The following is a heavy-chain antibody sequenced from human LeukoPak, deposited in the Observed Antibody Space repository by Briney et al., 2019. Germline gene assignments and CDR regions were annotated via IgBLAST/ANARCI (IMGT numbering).Heavy chain of an antibody. J-gene: IGHJ3*02. CDR3: AGGTMIVEGDI. CDR1: GFTFSSYA. Sequence: GGSLRLSCAASGFTFSSYAMSWVRQARGKGLEWVSAISGSGGSTYYADSVKGRFTISRDNSKNTLYRQMNSLRAEDTAVYYCAGGTMIVEGDIWGQGTMVTVSS. CDR2: ISGSGGST. V-gene: IGHV3-23*01. D-gene: IGHD3-22*01.